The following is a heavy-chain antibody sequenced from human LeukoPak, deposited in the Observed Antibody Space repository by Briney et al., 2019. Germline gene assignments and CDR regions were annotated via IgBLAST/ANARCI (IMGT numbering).Heavy chain of an antibody. CDR1: GFTFSNYG. V-gene: IGHV3-33*06. CDR3: AKVVQYTASTGTGLDY. CDR2: IWYDGSYK. J-gene: IGHJ4*02. Sequence: GGSLRLSCAASGFTFSNYGMHWVRQAPGKGLDWVTVIWYDGSYKYYADSVKGRFTISRDNSKNTLYLQMNSLRAEDTAVYYCAKVVQYTASTGTGLDYWGQGTLVTVSS. D-gene: IGHD6-13*01.